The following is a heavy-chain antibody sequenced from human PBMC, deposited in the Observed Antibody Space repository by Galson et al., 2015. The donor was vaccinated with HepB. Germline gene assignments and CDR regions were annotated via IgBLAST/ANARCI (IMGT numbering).Heavy chain of an antibody. CDR3: TRDDSSIAVAGYYFDY. D-gene: IGHD6-19*01. CDR1: GFTFGDYA. CDR2: IRSKADGGTT. J-gene: IGHJ4*02. Sequence: ALRLSCAAAGFTFGDYAMSWFRQAPGQGLEWVGFIRSKADGGTTEYAASVKGRFTISRDDSKSIAYLQMNSLKTEDTAVYYCTRDDSSIAVAGYYFDYWGQGTLVTVSS. V-gene: IGHV3-49*03.